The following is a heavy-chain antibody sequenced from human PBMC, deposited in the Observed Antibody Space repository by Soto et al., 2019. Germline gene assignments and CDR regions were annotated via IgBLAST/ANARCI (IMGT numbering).Heavy chain of an antibody. CDR1: GFTFSDYY. CDR2: ISSSGSTI. J-gene: IGHJ5*02. V-gene: IGHV3-11*01. CDR3: ARDYYGSGSYYDP. Sequence: PGGTLRLSCAASGFTFSDYYMSWIRQAPGKGLEWVSYISSSGSTIYYADSVKGRFTISRDNAKNSLNLQMNSLRAEDTAEYYCARDYYGSGSYYDPWGQGTLVTVSS. D-gene: IGHD3-10*01.